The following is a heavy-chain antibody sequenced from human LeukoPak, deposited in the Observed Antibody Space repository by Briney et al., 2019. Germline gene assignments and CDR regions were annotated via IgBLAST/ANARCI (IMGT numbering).Heavy chain of an antibody. Sequence: PGRSLRLSCAASGFTFSSYATHWVRQAPGKGLEWVAVISYDGSNKYYADSVKGRFTISRDNSKNTLYLQMNSLRAEDTAVYYCARPSYMVRGVMGYWGQGTLVTVSS. D-gene: IGHD3-10*01. V-gene: IGHV3-30-3*01. CDR3: ARPSYMVRGVMGY. J-gene: IGHJ4*02. CDR2: ISYDGSNK. CDR1: GFTFSSYA.